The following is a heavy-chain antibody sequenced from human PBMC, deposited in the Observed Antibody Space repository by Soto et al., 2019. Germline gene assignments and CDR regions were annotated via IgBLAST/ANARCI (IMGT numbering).Heavy chain of an antibody. CDR3: ARHGHWAPLDD. Sequence: HLQLKESGPGLVKPSETLSLPCSVSGGSIASSDFYWVWVRQPPGEGLEWIGCTYYRRNTYYSSSLGSRATLSVDTSKNQFSLRLSSVTAADTAVYYCARHGHWAPLDDWGQGTLVTVSS. CDR2: TYYRRNT. CDR1: GGSIASSDFY. J-gene: IGHJ4*02. D-gene: IGHD3-16*01. V-gene: IGHV4-39*01.